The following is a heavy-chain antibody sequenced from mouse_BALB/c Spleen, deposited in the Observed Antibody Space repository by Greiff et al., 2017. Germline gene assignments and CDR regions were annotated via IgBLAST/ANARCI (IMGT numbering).Heavy chain of an antibody. D-gene: IGHD2-14*01. J-gene: IGHJ3*01. CDR1: GFSLTSYG. CDR3: ASYYRYDEAWFAY. V-gene: IGHV2-9*02. Sequence: KQSGPGLVAPSQSLSITCTVSGFSLTSYGVHWVRQPPGKGLEWLGVIWAGGSTNYNSALMSRLSISKDNSKSQVFLKMNSLQTDDTAMYYCASYYRYDEAWFAYWGQGTLVTVSA. CDR2: IWAGGST.